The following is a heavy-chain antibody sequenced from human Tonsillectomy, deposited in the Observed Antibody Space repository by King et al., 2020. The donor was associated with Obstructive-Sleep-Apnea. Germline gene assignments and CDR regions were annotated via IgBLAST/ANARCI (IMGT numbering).Heavy chain of an antibody. CDR2: SRKQAYGGTT. D-gene: IGHD3-9*01. V-gene: IGHV3-49*01. J-gene: IGHJ4*02. CDR3: TAELRYFDPPNY. CDR1: GFSFGDYA. Sequence: VQLVESGGGLVQPGQSLRLSCTTSGFSFGDYALSWFRQAPGKGLEWVGFSRKQAYGGTTEYAASVKGRFTISRDGSKSIAYLQMNSLKTEDTAVYYCTAELRYFDPPNYWGQGPLAT.